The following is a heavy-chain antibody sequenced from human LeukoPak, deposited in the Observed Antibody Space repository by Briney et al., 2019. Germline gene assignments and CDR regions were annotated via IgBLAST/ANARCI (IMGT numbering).Heavy chain of an antibody. CDR3: ASQWFGDFYFDY. CDR2: ISSSGSSV. V-gene: IGHV3-48*03. D-gene: IGHD3-10*01. J-gene: IGHJ4*02. Sequence: GSLSLSCAASGFPFTNYEMNWVRQAPGKGLEGVSYISSSGSSVYYADSVKGRFTISRDNAKNSVYLQMNSLRAEDTAVYYCASQWFGDFYFDYWGQGTLVTVSS. CDR1: GFPFTNYE.